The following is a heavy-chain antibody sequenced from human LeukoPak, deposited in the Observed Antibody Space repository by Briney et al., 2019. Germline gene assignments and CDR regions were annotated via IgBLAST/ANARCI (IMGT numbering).Heavy chain of an antibody. CDR2: IYPGDSDT. V-gene: IGHV5-51*01. J-gene: IGHJ6*02. CDR3: ARHGFGESYYYYGMDV. Sequence: GESLKISCKGSGYSFTSYWIGWVRQMPGKGLEWMGIIYPGDSDTRYSPSFQGQVTISADKSISTAYLQWSSLKASDTAMYYCARHGFGESYYYYGMDVWGQGTTVTVSS. D-gene: IGHD3-10*01. CDR1: GYSFTSYW.